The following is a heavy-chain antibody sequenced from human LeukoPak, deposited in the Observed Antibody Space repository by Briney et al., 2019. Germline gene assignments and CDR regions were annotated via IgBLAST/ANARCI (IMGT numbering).Heavy chain of an antibody. CDR1: GYAFSDYY. J-gene: IGHJ4*02. V-gene: IGHV1-2*04. Sequence: ASVKVSCKASGYAFSDYYIHWVRQAPGQGLEWTGWSNPNGGDTNYAPKFQGWVSLTWDTSISTAYMELRRLTSDDTAIYYCARDSGSSTWEYSLDSWGPGTLVTVSS. CDR3: ARDSGSSTWEYSLDS. D-gene: IGHD6-13*01. CDR2: SNPNGGDT.